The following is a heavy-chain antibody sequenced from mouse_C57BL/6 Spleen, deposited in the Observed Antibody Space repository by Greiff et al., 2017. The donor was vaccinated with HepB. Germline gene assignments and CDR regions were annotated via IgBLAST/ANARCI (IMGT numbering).Heavy chain of an antibody. J-gene: IGHJ4*01. Sequence: VQLVESGAELARPGASVKLSCKASGYTFTSYGISWVKQRTGQGLEWIGEIYPRSGNTYYNEKFKGKATLTADKSSSTAYMELRSLTSEDSAVYFCARSEDYYGSSYDAMDYWGQGTSVTVSS. V-gene: IGHV1-81*01. CDR2: IYPRSGNT. CDR1: GYTFTSYG. CDR3: ARSEDYYGSSYDAMDY. D-gene: IGHD1-1*01.